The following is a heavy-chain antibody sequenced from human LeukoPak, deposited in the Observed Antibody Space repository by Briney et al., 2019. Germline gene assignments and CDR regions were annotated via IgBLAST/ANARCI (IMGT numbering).Heavy chain of an antibody. CDR1: GGSISSSSYY. V-gene: IGHV4-39*01. Sequence: SETLSLTCTVSGGSISSSSYYWGWIRQPPGKGLEWIGSIYYSGSTYYNPSLKSRVTISVDTSKNQFSLKLSSVTAADRAVYYCAARIYEAFDIWGQGTMVTVSS. J-gene: IGHJ3*02. CDR2: IYYSGST. CDR3: AARIYEAFDI. D-gene: IGHD5/OR15-5a*01.